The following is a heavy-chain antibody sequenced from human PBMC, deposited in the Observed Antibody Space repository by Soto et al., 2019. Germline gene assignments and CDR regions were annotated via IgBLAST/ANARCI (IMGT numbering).Heavy chain of an antibody. V-gene: IGHV1-2*02. CDR2: INPNSGGT. Sequence: ASVKVSCKASGYTFTGYYMHWVRQAPGQGLEWMGWINPNSGGTNYAQKFQGGVTMTRDTSISTAYMELSRLRSDDTAVYYCARLGRYFDWLPYGMDVWGQGTTVTVSS. J-gene: IGHJ6*02. D-gene: IGHD3-9*01. CDR1: GYTFTGYY. CDR3: ARLGRYFDWLPYGMDV.